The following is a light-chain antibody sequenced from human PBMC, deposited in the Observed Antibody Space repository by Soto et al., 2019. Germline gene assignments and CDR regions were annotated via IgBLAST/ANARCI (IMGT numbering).Light chain of an antibody. CDR1: SSDVGGYNY. V-gene: IGLV2-14*01. CDR2: DVS. CDR3: SSYTSSITRV. Sequence: QSVLTQPASVSGSPGQSIAISCTGNSSDVGGYNYVSWYQLHPDKAPKLIIYDVSNRPSGVSNRFSGSKSGNTASLTISGLQPEDEADYYCSSYTSSITRVFGTGTKVTVL. J-gene: IGLJ1*01.